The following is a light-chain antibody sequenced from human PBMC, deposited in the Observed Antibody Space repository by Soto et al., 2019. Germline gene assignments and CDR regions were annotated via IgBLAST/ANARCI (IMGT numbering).Light chain of an antibody. J-gene: IGKJ1*01. V-gene: IGKV2D-29*01. CDR3: MQNIHIPRT. CDR1: QSLLQSDGNTY. Sequence: DVVMTQTPLSLSVTPGQPASISCKSSQSLLQSDGNTYLYWFLQRTGQPQQLLIYEVSNRFSGVPHRFSGSGSGTDVTLKISRVEAEDVGVYYCMQNIHIPRTFGQGTKVDI. CDR2: EVS.